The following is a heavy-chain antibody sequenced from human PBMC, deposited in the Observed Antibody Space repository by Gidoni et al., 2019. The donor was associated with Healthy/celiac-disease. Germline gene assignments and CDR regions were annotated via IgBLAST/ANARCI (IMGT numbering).Heavy chain of an antibody. CDR3: ARGQVSDYYYYGMDV. CDR2: IIQIFGTA. J-gene: IGHJ6*02. V-gene: IGHV1-69*01. CDR1: GGTFSSYA. Sequence: QVQLVQSGAEVQKPGSSVTVSCQASGGTFSSYAIIWVRQAPGQGLEWMGGIIQIFGTANYAQKFQGRVTITADESTSTAYMELSSLRSEDTAVYYCARGQVSDYYYYGMDVWGQGTTVTVSS. D-gene: IGHD1-20*01.